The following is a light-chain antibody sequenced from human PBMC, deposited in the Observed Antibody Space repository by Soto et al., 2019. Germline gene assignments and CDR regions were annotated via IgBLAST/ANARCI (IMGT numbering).Light chain of an antibody. Sequence: QSALTQPASVSGSPGQSITISCTGTSSDIGNYNYVYWYQQQAGKAPKLMIFEVSLRPSGVSNRFSGSKSGNTASLTISGLQTEDEADYYCSAYTTNSTPVLFGGGTKLTVL. V-gene: IGLV2-14*01. J-gene: IGLJ3*02. CDR3: SAYTTNSTPVL. CDR2: EVS. CDR1: SSDIGNYNY.